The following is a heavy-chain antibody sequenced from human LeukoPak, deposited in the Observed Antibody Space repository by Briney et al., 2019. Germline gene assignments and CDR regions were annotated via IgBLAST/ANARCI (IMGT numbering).Heavy chain of an antibody. CDR3: ARGYSGYDFNDWFDP. Sequence: SETLSLTCTVSGGSIRSSYYYWGWIRQPPGKGLEWIGSIYDSGSTYYNPSLKSRVTISVDTSKNQFSLKLSSVTAADTAVYYCARGYSGYDFNDWFDPWGQGTLVTVSS. CDR2: IYDSGST. V-gene: IGHV4-39*07. D-gene: IGHD5-12*01. J-gene: IGHJ5*02. CDR1: GGSIRSSYYY.